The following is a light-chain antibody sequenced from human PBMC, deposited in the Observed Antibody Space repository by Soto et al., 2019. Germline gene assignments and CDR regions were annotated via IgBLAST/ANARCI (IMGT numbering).Light chain of an antibody. CDR3: QQYGSSLTWT. CDR1: QSVSSSY. V-gene: IGKV3-20*01. CDR2: GAS. Sequence: EIVLTQSPGTLSLSPGERATLSCRASQSVSSSYLAWYQQKPGQAPRLLIYGASSRAAGIPDRFSGRGSGTDFTLTISRREPEDFAVYFCQQYGSSLTWTVGQGTKVQIK. J-gene: IGKJ1*01.